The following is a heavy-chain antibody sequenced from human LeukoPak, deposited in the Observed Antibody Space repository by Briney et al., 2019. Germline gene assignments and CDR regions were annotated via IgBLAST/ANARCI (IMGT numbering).Heavy chain of an antibody. J-gene: IGHJ6*02. CDR2: INPDGSAK. D-gene: IGHD5-24*01. Sequence: GGSLRLSCAASGFTFSIYWMTWVRQAPGKGLEWVANINPDGSAKAYVDSVKGRFTISRDNSKNTLYLQMNSLRGEDTAVYYCAREHMAYYYYYGMDVWGQGTTVTVSS. CDR3: AREHMAYYYYYGMDV. V-gene: IGHV3-7*04. CDR1: GFTFSIYW.